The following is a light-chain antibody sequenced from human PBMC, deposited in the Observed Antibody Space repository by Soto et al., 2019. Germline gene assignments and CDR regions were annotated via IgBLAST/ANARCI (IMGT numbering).Light chain of an antibody. Sequence: QSVLTQPASVSGSPGQSITISCTGTTSDVGRYNYVSWYQQHPGKAPKLIIYDVSNRPSGVSNRFSGSKSGNTASLTISGLQADDEADYYCNSYSSIRTYVFGTVTVVTV. V-gene: IGLV2-14*01. CDR2: DVS. J-gene: IGLJ1*01. CDR1: TSDVGRYNY. CDR3: NSYSSIRTYV.